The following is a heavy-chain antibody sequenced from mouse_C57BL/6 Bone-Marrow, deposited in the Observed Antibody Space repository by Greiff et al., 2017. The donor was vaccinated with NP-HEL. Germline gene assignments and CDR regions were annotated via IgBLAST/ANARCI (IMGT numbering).Heavy chain of an antibody. J-gene: IGHJ3*01. CDR2: IDPNSGGT. D-gene: IGHD2-4*01. Sequence: QVQLQQPGAELVKPGASVKLSCKASGYTFTSYWMHWVKQRPGRGLEWIGRIDPNSGGTKYNEKFKSKATLTVDKPSSTAYMQLSSLTSEDSAVYYWARGRLRSWAWFAYWGQGTLVTVSA. CDR3: ARGRLRSWAWFAY. CDR1: GYTFTSYW. V-gene: IGHV1-72*01.